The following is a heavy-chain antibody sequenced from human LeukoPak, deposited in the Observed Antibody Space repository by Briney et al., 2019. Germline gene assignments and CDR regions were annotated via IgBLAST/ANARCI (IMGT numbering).Heavy chain of an antibody. CDR1: GFTISNPW. D-gene: IGHD3-10*02. CDR2: IKSKTDGGTT. Sequence: GGSLRLSCAASGFTISNPWMNWVRQAPGKGLEWVGRIKSKTDGGTTDYAAPVKGRFTISRDDSKNTLFLQMDSLKTDDIAVYYCTTDLWVASTMLIYWGQGTLVTVSA. V-gene: IGHV3-15*01. J-gene: IGHJ4*02. CDR3: TTDLWVASTMLIY.